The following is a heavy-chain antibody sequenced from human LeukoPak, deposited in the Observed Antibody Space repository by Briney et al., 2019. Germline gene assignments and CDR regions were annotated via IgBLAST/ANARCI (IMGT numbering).Heavy chain of an antibody. D-gene: IGHD3-16*01. CDR3: ARVRYRLAETYIDY. CDR1: GRIFTGYY. J-gene: IGHJ4*02. V-gene: IGHV1-2*02. Sequence: PKASVKVYCKASGRIFTGYYMHWVRQAPGQGLEWMGWNNPNSGDTNYAQKFQGRVTMTRDTSISTAYMELSRLRSDDTAVYYCARVRYRLAETYIDYWGQGTLVTVSS. CDR2: NNPNSGDT.